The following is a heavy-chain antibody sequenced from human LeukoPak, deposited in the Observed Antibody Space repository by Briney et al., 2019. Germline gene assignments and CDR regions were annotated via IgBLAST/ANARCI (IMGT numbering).Heavy chain of an antibody. Sequence: PSESLSLTCTVSGGSISSSSYYWGWLRQPPGKGLEWIGSMYYSGSTYYNPSLKSRVTISVDTSKNQFSLKLSSVTAADTAVYYCARHTFYYYDSSGYYERPFDYWGQGTLVTVSS. CDR3: ARHTFYYYDSSGYYERPFDY. CDR2: MYYSGST. D-gene: IGHD3-22*01. V-gene: IGHV4-39*01. J-gene: IGHJ4*02. CDR1: GGSISSSSYY.